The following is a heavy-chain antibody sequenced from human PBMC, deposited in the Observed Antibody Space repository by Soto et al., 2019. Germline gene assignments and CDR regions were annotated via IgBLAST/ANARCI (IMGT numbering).Heavy chain of an antibody. CDR3: ARDRYRSCWYNYFDP. J-gene: IGHJ5*02. CDR2: IHYSGRT. D-gene: IGHD6-19*01. Sequence: QVQLQESGPGLVKASETLSLTCTVSGGSISSYYWNWFRQSPGKGLEWIGNIHYSGRTNYNPSLKSRVTISVDTSGNHFSLVLSSVTAADTAVYYCARDRYRSCWYNYFDPWGQGPLITVSS. CDR1: GGSISSYY. V-gene: IGHV4-59*01.